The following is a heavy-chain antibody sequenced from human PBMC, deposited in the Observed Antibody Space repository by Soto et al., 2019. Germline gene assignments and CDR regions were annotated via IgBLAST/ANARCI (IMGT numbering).Heavy chain of an antibody. J-gene: IGHJ4*02. CDR1: VYTITSCG. CDR3: ARGGTYYDFWSGYAIDY. D-gene: IGHD3-3*01. CDR2: ISAYNGNT. Sequence: APVTVSCKSSVYTITSCGMTWVPPATAQGLEWMGWISAYNGNTNYAQKLQGRVTMTTDTSTSTAYMELRSLRSDDTAVYYCARGGTYYDFWSGYAIDYWGQGTLVTVSS. V-gene: IGHV1-18*01.